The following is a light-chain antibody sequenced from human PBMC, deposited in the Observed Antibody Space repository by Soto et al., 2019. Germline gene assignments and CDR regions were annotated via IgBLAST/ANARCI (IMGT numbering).Light chain of an antibody. CDR1: SSDVGSYNH. CDR3: ISYTGSSTSYV. Sequence: QSALTQPASVSGSPGQSITISCSGTSSDVGSYNHVAWYQQFPGKTPKLIIYEVTYRPSGVSHRFSASKSGNTASLTISGLQAEDGADYYCISYTGSSTSYVFGTGTKVTV. CDR2: EVT. V-gene: IGLV2-14*01. J-gene: IGLJ1*01.